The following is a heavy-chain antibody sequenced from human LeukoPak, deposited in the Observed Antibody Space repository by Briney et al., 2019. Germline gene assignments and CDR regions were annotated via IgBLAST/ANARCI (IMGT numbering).Heavy chain of an antibody. D-gene: IGHD3-10*01. V-gene: IGHV1-46*01. CDR2: INPSGGST. J-gene: IGHJ3*02. CDR3: ARDQFSEFPPAAFDI. CDR1: GYTFTSYG. Sequence: ASVKVSCKASGYTFTSYGISWVRQAPGQGLEWMGIINPSGGSTSYAQKFQGRVTMTRDTSTSTVYMELSSLRSEDTAVYYCARDQFSEFPPAAFDIWGQGTMVTVSS.